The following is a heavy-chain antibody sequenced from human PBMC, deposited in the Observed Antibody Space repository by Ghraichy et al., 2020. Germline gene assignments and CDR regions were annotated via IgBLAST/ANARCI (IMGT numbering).Heavy chain of an antibody. CDR3: ARGFFTKYFDV. Sequence: SETLPLTCAVDDGSFSGFYWTWIRQSPGKGLEWVGEITHRGTSEYNPSLRGRVIISADASKRQFSLKLDSVTAADSAIYYCARGFFTKYFDVWGQGTQVTVSS. J-gene: IGHJ4*02. CDR1: DGSFSGFY. V-gene: IGHV4-34*01. CDR2: ITHRGTS. D-gene: IGHD2-8*01.